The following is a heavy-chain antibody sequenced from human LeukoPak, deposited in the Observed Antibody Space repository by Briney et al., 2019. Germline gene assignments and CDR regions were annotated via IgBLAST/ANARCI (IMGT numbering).Heavy chain of an antibody. CDR1: GGSISSYY. Sequence: SETLSLTCTVSGGSISSYYWSWIRQPAAKGLEWIGSIYYSGSTYYNPSLKSRVTISVDTSKNQFSLKLSSVTAADTAVYYCARRAPLRDDAFDIWGQGTMVTVSS. CDR2: IYYSGST. CDR3: ARRAPLRDDAFDI. V-gene: IGHV4-59*05. J-gene: IGHJ3*02. D-gene: IGHD4-17*01.